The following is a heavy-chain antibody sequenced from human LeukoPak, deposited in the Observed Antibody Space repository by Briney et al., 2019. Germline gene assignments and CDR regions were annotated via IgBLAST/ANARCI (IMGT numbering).Heavy chain of an antibody. CDR3: ARAAAGPKYYYYYMDV. D-gene: IGHD6-13*01. CDR2: IIPILGIA. V-gene: IGHV1-69*04. J-gene: IGHJ6*03. Sequence: GSSVKVSCKASGGTFSSYAISWVRQAPGQGLEWMGRIIPILGIANYAQKFQGRVTITRNTSISTAYMELSSLRSEDTAVYYCARAAAGPKYYYYYMDVWGKGTTVTVSS. CDR1: GGTFSSYA.